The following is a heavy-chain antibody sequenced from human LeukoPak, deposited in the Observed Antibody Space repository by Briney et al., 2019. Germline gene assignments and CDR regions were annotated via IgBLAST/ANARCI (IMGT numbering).Heavy chain of an antibody. CDR1: GFIFSDHY. D-gene: IGHD1-26*01. V-gene: IGHV3-72*01. Sequence: GGSLRLSCAASGFIFSDHYMDWVRQAPGKGLEWVGRTRNEANIYTTRYAASVKGRFTISRDDSKNSLYLQMNSLKTEDTAVYYCASPVGATTVRAFDVWGQGTMVTVSS. CDR3: ASPVGATTVRAFDV. CDR2: TRNEANIYTT. J-gene: IGHJ3*01.